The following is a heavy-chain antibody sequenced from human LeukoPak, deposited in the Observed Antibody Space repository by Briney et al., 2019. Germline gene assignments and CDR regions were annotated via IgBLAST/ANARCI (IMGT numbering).Heavy chain of an antibody. Sequence: GRSLRLSCAASGFTFSSYAMHWGRQAPGKGLEWVAVISYDGSNKYYADSVKGRFTISRDNSKNTLYLQMNSLRAEDTAVYYCARDRSSNEYYFDYWGQGTLVTVSS. CDR1: GFTFSSYA. CDR3: ARDRSSNEYYFDY. J-gene: IGHJ4*02. V-gene: IGHV3-30-3*01. CDR2: ISYDGSNK. D-gene: IGHD2-2*01.